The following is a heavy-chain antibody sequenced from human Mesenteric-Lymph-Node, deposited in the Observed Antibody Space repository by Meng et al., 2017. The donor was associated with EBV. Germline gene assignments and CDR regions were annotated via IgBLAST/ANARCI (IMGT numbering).Heavy chain of an antibody. Sequence: GQLQQSVPGLLKPPPTLSLPCAISGDSVSSNSAAWNWIRQSPSRGLEWLGRTYYRSKWYNDYAVSVKSRITINPDTSKNQFSLQLNSVTPEDTAVYYCARDGGLNSGGTRFDYWGQGTLVTVSS. CDR2: TYYRSKWYN. CDR3: ARDGGLNSGGTRFDY. J-gene: IGHJ4*02. CDR1: GDSVSSNSAA. V-gene: IGHV6-1*01. D-gene: IGHD2-15*01.